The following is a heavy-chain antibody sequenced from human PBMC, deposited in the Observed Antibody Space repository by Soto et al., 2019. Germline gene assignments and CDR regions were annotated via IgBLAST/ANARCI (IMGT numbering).Heavy chain of an antibody. Sequence: QVQLQESGPGLVKPSQTLSLTCSVSGGSISSGDYYWSWIRPHPGKGLEWIGYIYYSGTTYYNPSLKSRLIISIDPSKNQVSLKLSSVTAADTAVYYCTRLYVIPAVFPTGYFDYWGQGTLVPVSS. V-gene: IGHV4-31*03. J-gene: IGHJ4*02. CDR2: IYYSGTT. CDR3: TRLYVIPAVFPTGYFDY. CDR1: GGSISSGDYY. D-gene: IGHD2-2*01.